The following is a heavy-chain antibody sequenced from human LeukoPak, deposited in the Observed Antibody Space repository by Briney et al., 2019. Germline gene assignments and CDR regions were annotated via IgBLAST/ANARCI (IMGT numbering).Heavy chain of an antibody. CDR1: GFTFSSYG. V-gene: IGHV3-33*06. J-gene: IGHJ4*02. D-gene: IGHD3-22*01. CDR2: IWYDGSNK. Sequence: GGSLRLSCAASGFTFSSYGMHWVRQAPGKGLEWVAVIWYDGSNKYYADSVKGRFTISRDNSKNTLYLQMNSLRAEDTAVYYCAKDSRRSYYYDSSGYGDWGQGTLVTVSS. CDR3: AKDSRRSYYYDSSGYGD.